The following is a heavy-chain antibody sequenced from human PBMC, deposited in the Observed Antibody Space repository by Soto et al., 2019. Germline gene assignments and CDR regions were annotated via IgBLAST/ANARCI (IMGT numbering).Heavy chain of an antibody. CDR3: AREGALKPFSS. J-gene: IGHJ5*02. Sequence: GGSLRLSCAVSGFRFSDYAMAWVRQAPGKGLEYVSSITGSGADTYYAQSVRGRFTIYRDNFRDTLYVQMNSLRAEDTAMYYCAREGALKPFSSWGQGALVTVSS. CDR1: GFRFSDYA. CDR2: ITGSGADT. V-gene: IGHV3-23*01.